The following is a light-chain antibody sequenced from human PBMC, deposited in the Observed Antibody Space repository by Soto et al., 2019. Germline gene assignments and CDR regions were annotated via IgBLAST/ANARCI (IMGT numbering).Light chain of an antibody. J-gene: IGKJ5*01. Sequence: ESVLTQSPGTLSLSPGERATLSCRAGQSISSSYFAWYQQKPGQAPRLLVYDASNRATGIPARFSGSGSGTDFTLTISSLEPEDFAVYYCQQRSNWPSITFGQGTRLEIK. V-gene: IGKV3-11*01. CDR1: QSISSSY. CDR2: DAS. CDR3: QQRSNWPSIT.